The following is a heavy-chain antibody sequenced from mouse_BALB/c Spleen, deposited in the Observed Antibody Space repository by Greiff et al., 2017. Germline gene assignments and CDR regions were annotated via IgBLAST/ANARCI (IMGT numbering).Heavy chain of an antibody. CDR2: IWGDGST. J-gene: IGHJ3*01. CDR1: GFSLTGYG. Sequence: QVQLKESGPGLVAPSQSLSITCTVSGFSLTGYGVNWVRQPPGKGLEWLGMIWGDGSTDYNSALKSRLSISKDNSKSQVFLKMNSLQTDDTARYYCARGDGNYVAWFAYWGQGTLVTVSA. D-gene: IGHD2-1*01. V-gene: IGHV2-6-7*01. CDR3: ARGDGNYVAWFAY.